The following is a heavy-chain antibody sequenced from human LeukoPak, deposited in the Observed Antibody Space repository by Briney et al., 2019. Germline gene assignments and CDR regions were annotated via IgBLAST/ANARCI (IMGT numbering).Heavy chain of an antibody. CDR1: GGSISSSSYY. V-gene: IGHV4-39*07. J-gene: IGHJ4*02. D-gene: IGHD2-2*01. CDR3: ARDIVVVPAAMLEPGRGFDY. CDR2: IYYSGST. Sequence: SETLSLTCTVSGGSISSSSYYWGWIRQPPGKGLEWIGSIYYSGSTYYNPSLESRVTISVDTSKNQFSLKLSSVTAADTAVYYCARDIVVVPAAMLEPGRGFDYWGQGTLVTVSS.